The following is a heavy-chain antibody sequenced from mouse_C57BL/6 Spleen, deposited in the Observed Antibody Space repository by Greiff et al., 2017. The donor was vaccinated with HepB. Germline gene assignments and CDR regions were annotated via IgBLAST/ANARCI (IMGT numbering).Heavy chain of an antibody. Sequence: QVQLQQSGAELARPGASVKLSCKASGYTFTSYGISWVKQRTGQGLEWIGEIYPRSGNTYYNEKFKGKATLTADKYSSIAYMELRSLTSEDSAVYFCARGDYYCSREVYFDVWGQGTTLTVSS. V-gene: IGHV1-81*01. J-gene: IGHJ2*01. CDR1: GYTFTSYG. CDR3: ARGDYYCSREVYFDV. CDR2: IYPRSGNT. D-gene: IGHD1-1*01.